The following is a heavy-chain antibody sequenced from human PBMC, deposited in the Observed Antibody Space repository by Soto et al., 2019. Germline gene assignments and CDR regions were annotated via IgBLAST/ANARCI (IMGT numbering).Heavy chain of an antibody. CDR2: MNTNTGNT. V-gene: IGHV1-8*01. Sequence: QVLLVQSGADVKKPGASVKVSCKTSGYTFTEFDINWVRQAPGQGREWMGWMNTNTGNTGYAQKLQGRVTMTRDTSISTSYSELRRLRSEDTAVYYCARVVRFFGGHAGYWGQGTLVTVSS. J-gene: IGHJ4*02. CDR1: GYTFTEFD. D-gene: IGHD3-3*01. CDR3: ARVVRFFGGHAGY.